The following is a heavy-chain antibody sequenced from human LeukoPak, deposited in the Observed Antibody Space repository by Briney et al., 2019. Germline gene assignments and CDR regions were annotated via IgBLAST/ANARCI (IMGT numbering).Heavy chain of an antibody. CDR3: ARERDVLLWFGEHKTDAFDI. D-gene: IGHD3-10*01. V-gene: IGHV4-59*01. CDR2: IYYSGST. CDR1: GGSISSYY. Sequence: SETLSLTCTVSGGSISSYYWSWLRQPPGKGLEWIGYIYYSGSTNYNPSLKSRVTISVDTSKNQFSLKLSSVTAADTAVYYCARERDVLLWFGEHKTDAFDIWGQGTMVTVSS. J-gene: IGHJ3*02.